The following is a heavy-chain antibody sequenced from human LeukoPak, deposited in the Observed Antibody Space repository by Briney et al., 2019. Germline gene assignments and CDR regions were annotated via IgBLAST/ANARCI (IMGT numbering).Heavy chain of an antibody. Sequence: ASVKVSCKASGYTFTGYYMHWVRQAPGQGLELMGRINPNSGGTNYVQKFQGRVTMTRDTSISTAYMELSRLRSDDTAVYYCARVYYGSGSYLVYWGQGTLVTVSS. V-gene: IGHV1-2*06. D-gene: IGHD3-10*01. CDR2: INPNSGGT. CDR3: ARVYYGSGSYLVY. CDR1: GYTFTGYY. J-gene: IGHJ4*02.